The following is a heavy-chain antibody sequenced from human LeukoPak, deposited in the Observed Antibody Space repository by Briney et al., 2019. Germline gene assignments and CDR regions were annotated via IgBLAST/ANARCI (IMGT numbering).Heavy chain of an antibody. CDR2: IIPIFGTA. Sequence: TVKVSCKASGGTFSSYAISWVRQAPGQGLEWMGGIIPIFGTANYAQKFQGRVTITADKSTSTAYMELSSLRSEDTAVYYCARGISSGWTGYYYYMDVWGKGTTVTVSS. CDR1: GGTFSSYA. V-gene: IGHV1-69*06. CDR3: ARGISSGWTGYYYYMDV. D-gene: IGHD6-19*01. J-gene: IGHJ6*03.